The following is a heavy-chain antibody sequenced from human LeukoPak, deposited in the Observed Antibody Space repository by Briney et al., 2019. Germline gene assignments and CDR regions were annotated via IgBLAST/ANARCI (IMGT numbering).Heavy chain of an antibody. V-gene: IGHV1-18*01. Sequence: ASVKVSCKASGYTFTTYDINWVRQAPGQGLEWMGLIITYNGNTNYAQKFQGRVTMSTDTSTNTAYMELRGLRSDDTAVYYCAKTTVTSEDYYYYYMDVWGKGTTVTVSS. D-gene: IGHD4-17*01. CDR3: AKTTVTSEDYYYYYMDV. J-gene: IGHJ6*03. CDR2: IITYNGNT. CDR1: GYTFTTYD.